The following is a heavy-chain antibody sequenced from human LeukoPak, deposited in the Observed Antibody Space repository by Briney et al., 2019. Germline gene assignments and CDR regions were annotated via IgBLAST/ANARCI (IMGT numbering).Heavy chain of an antibody. CDR1: GGSISSGDYY. CDR3: ARDRVTGTVHYFDY. V-gene: IGHV4-30-4*02. J-gene: IGHJ4*02. CDR2: IYYSGST. Sequence: SETLSLTCTVSGGSISSGDYYWSWIRQPPGKGLEWIGYIYYSGSTYYNPSLKSRVTISVDTSKNQFSLKLSSVTAADTAVYYCARDRVTGTVHYFDYWGQGTLVTVSS. D-gene: IGHD1/OR15-1a*01.